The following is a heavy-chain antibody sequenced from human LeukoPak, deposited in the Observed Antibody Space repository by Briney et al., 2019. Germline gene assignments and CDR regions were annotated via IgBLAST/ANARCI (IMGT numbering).Heavy chain of an antibody. Sequence: SETLSLTCTVSGGSISGYYWSWIRQPPGKGLEWIGYISYSGTTNYNPSLQSRVTMSVDTSKNQFSLKLTSVTAADTAVYYCARGEAYGSGTVHCDYWGQGALVTVSS. CDR3: ARGEAYGSGTVHCDY. V-gene: IGHV4-59*12. CDR1: GGSISGYY. CDR2: ISYSGTT. J-gene: IGHJ4*02. D-gene: IGHD3-10*01.